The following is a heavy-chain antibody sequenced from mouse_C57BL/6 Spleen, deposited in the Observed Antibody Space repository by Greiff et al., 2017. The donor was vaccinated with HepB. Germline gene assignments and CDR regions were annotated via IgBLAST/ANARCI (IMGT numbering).Heavy chain of an antibody. V-gene: IGHV5-17*01. J-gene: IGHJ2*01. CDR1: GFTFRDYG. CDR2: ISSGSSTI. D-gene: IGHD1-1*01. Sequence: EVKLMESGGGLVKPGGSLKLSCAASGFTFRDYGMHWVRQAPEKGLEWVAYISSGSSTIYYADTVKGRFTISRYNAKNTLFLQMTSLRSEDTAMYYCARRDYYGSMDYWGQGTTLTVSS. CDR3: ARRDYYGSMDY.